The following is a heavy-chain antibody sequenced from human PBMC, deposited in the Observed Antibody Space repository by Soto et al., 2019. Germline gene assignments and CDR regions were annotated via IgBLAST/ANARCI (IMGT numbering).Heavy chain of an antibody. CDR3: AHRRNISPIAAAGTDYFDY. CDR1: GFSLSTSGVG. V-gene: IGHV2-5*02. Sequence: SGPTLVKPTQTLTLTCTFSGFSLSTSGVGVGWIRQPPGKALEWLALIYWDDDKSYSPSLKSRLTITKHTSKNQVVLTMTNMAPVDTATYYCAHRRNISPIAAAGTDYFDYWGQGTLVTVSS. J-gene: IGHJ4*02. D-gene: IGHD6-13*01. CDR2: IYWDDDK.